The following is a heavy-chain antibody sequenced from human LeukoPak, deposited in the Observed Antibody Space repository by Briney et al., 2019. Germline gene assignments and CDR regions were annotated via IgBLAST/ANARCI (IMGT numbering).Heavy chain of an antibody. V-gene: IGHV1-69*13. J-gene: IGHJ5*02. CDR1: GYTFTSYA. CDR2: IIPIFGTA. D-gene: IGHD2-2*02. CDR3: AIGYLGYCSSTSCYTEGFDP. Sequence: SVKVSCKASGYTFTSYAMNWVRQAPGQGLEWMGGIIPIFGTANYAQKFQGRVTITADESTSTAYMELSSLRSEDTAVYYCAIGYLGYCSSTSCYTEGFDPWGQGTLVTVSS.